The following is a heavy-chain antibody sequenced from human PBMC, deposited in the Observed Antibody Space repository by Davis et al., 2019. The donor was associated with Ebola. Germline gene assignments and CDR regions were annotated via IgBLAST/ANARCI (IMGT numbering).Heavy chain of an antibody. CDR3: ARDRSMVQGAEFVINTNWFDP. J-gene: IGHJ5*02. CDR1: GGSISSSNW. V-gene: IGHV4-4*02. CDR2: IYHSGST. D-gene: IGHD3-10*01. Sequence: SETLSLTCAVSGGSISSSNWWSWVRQPPGKGLEWIGEIYHSGSTNYNPSLKSRVTISVDKSKNQFSLKLSSVTAADTAVYYCARDRSMVQGAEFVINTNWFDPWGQGTLVTVSS.